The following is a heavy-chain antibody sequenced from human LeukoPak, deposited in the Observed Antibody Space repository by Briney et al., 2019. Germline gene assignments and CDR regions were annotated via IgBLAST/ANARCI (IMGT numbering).Heavy chain of an antibody. V-gene: IGHV1-18*01. CDR3: ARVESYCSSTSCYWVAFDI. Sequence: ASVKVSCKASGYTFTSYGISGVRQAPGQGLEWMGWISAYNGNTNYAQKLQGRVTMTTDTSTSTAYMELRSLRSDDTAVYYCARVESYCSSTSCYWVAFDIWGQGTMVTVSS. CDR1: GYTFTSYG. J-gene: IGHJ3*02. CDR2: ISAYNGNT. D-gene: IGHD2-2*01.